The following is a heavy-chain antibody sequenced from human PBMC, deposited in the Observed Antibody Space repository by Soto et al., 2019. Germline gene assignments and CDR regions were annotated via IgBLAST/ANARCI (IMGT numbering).Heavy chain of an antibody. Sequence: QITLKESGPTLVKPTQTLTLTCTFSGFSLSTYGVGVGWIRQPPGKALEWLALIYWDDDKRYSPSLKSRLTITKDTSKNQVVLTLTNLDPVDTATYFCAHESDVAGGSAYWGQGTLVTVSS. CDR2: IYWDDDK. CDR1: GFSLSTYGVG. J-gene: IGHJ4*02. D-gene: IGHD6-19*01. V-gene: IGHV2-5*02. CDR3: AHESDVAGGSAY.